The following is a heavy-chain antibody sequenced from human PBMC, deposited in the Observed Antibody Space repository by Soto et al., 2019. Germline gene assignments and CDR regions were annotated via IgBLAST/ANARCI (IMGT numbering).Heavy chain of an antibody. D-gene: IGHD3-9*01. CDR1: GGSFSGYY. J-gene: IGHJ5*02. Sequence: SETLSLTCAVYGGSFSGYYWSWIRQPPGKGLEWIGEINHSGSTNYNPSLKSRVTISVDTSKNQFSLKLSSVTAADTAVYYCARGLRNFDWYRRWFDPWGQGTLVTVSS. CDR3: ARGLRNFDWYRRWFDP. CDR2: INHSGST. V-gene: IGHV4-34*01.